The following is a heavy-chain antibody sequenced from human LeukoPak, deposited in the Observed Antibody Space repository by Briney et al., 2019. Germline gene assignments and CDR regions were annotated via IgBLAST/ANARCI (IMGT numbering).Heavy chain of an antibody. J-gene: IGHJ6*03. V-gene: IGHV3-7*01. D-gene: IGHD3-3*01. CDR2: IKQDGSEK. Sequence: GGSLRLSCAASGFTFSNYWMTWVRQAPGKGLEWVADIKQDGSEKLYVNSVRGRFTISRDNAKMSLFLQMNSLRAEDTAVYYCARDSGVVHAVYYMDVWGKGTTVTVS. CDR1: GFTFSNYW. CDR3: ARDSGVVHAVYYMDV.